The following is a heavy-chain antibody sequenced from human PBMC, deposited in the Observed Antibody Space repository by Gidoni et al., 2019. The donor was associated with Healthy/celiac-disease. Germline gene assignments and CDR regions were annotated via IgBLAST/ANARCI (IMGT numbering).Heavy chain of an antibody. V-gene: IGHV5-10-1*03. D-gene: IGHD2-15*01. CDR1: GYSFTCYW. CDR2: IDPSDSYT. CDR3: ARHGAGSIVVVELGY. J-gene: IGHJ4*02. Sequence: EVQLVQSGAEVKKPGESLRISCQGSGYSFTCYWISRVRQMPGKGLEWMGRIDPSDSYTNYSPSFQGHVTISADKSISTAYLQWSSLKASDTAMYYCARHGAGSIVVVELGYWGQGTLVTVSS.